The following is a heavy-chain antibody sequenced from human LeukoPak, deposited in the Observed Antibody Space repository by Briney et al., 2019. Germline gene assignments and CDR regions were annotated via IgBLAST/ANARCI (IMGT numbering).Heavy chain of an antibody. D-gene: IGHD5-24*01. Sequence: ASVKVSCKASGYTFTSYGISWVRQAPGQGLEWMGWISTYNGNTNYAQNLQGRVTMSTDTSTSTVYMVLTYLRSDDTAVYYCARDGDGYTNGNFDYWGQGTLVTVSS. CDR3: ARDGDGYTNGNFDY. CDR2: ISTYNGNT. J-gene: IGHJ4*02. CDR1: GYTFTSYG. V-gene: IGHV1-18*01.